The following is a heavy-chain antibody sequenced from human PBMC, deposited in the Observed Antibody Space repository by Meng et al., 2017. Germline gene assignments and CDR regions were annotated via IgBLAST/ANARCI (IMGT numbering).Heavy chain of an antibody. J-gene: IGHJ6*02. D-gene: IGHD2-15*01. CDR1: GYTFTGYY. CDR2: ISGRGGST. V-gene: IGHV3-23*01. Sequence: SCKASGYTFTGYYMHWVRQAPGKGLEWVSGISGRGGSTYYADSVKGRFTISRDNSKNTLYLQMNSLRAEDTAVYYCARALKLTYCSGGSCYSGYYGMDVWGQGTTVTVSS. CDR3: ARALKLTYCSGGSCYSGYYGMDV.